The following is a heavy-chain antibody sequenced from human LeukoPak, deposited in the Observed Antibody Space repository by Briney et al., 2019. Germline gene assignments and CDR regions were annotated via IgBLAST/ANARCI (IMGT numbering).Heavy chain of an antibody. Sequence: ASVKVSCKASGYTFSSYAISWVRQAPGQGLEWMGWISTYNGDTNYTQKLQGRVTMTTDTSTSTAYMELRSLRSDDTAVYYCARVGRNYYDSSGYYPRGWFDPWGRGPLVTVSS. CDR3: ARVGRNYYDSSGYYPRGWFDP. D-gene: IGHD3-22*01. CDR1: GYTFSSYA. CDR2: ISTYNGDT. V-gene: IGHV1-18*01. J-gene: IGHJ5*02.